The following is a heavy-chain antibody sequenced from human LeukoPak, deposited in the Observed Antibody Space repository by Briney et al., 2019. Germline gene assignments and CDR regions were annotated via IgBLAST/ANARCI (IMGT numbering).Heavy chain of an antibody. V-gene: IGHV4-34*01. CDR1: GGSFSGYY. Sequence: SETLSLTCAVYGGSFSGYYWSWIRQPPGKGLEWIGEINHSGSTNYNPSLKSRVTISVDTSKNHFSLKLSSVTAADTAVYYCAGRPVEGWYGVIGWWFDPWGQGTLVTVSS. D-gene: IGHD6-19*01. J-gene: IGHJ5*02. CDR3: AGRPVEGWYGVIGWWFDP. CDR2: INHSGST.